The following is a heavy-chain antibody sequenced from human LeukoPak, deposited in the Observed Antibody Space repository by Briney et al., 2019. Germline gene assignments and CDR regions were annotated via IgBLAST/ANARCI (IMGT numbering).Heavy chain of an antibody. CDR1: GGSISSYY. J-gene: IGHJ6*03. CDR2: INHSGST. D-gene: IGHD6-19*01. CDR3: ASLRAAVGRLYYYYYYMDV. V-gene: IGHV4-34*01. Sequence: TSETLSLTCTVSGGSISSYYWSWIRQPPGKGLEWLGEINHSGSTNYNPSLKSRVTISVDTSKNQFSLKLSSVTAADTAVYYCASLRAAVGRLYYYYYYMDVWGKGTTVTVSS.